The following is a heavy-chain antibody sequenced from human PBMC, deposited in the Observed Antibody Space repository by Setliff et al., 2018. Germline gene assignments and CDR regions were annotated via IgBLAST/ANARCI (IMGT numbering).Heavy chain of an antibody. CDR1: GYTFTNYW. V-gene: IGHV5-51*01. CDR2: IYPGDSDT. CDR3: ARQAISGSDAFDI. Sequence: GESLKISCKGSGYTFTNYWIGWVRQMPGKGLEWMGIIYPGDSDTRYSPSFQGQVTISADKSISTAYLQWSSLKASDTAMYYCARQAISGSDAFDIWGQGTLVTVSS. D-gene: IGHD3-3*01. J-gene: IGHJ3*02.